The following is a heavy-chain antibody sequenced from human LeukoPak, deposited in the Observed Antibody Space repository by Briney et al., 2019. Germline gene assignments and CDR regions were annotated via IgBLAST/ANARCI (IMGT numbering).Heavy chain of an antibody. CDR1: GFTFSSYW. CDR3: ARANSGFYFDY. J-gene: IGHJ4*02. Sequence: GGSLRVSYAASGFTFSSYWMSWVRQAPGKGLEWVANIKQDGSEKYYVDSVKGRFTISRDNAKNSLYLQMNSLRAEDTAVYYCARANSGFYFDYWGQGTLVTVSS. V-gene: IGHV3-7*04. D-gene: IGHD7-27*01. CDR2: IKQDGSEK.